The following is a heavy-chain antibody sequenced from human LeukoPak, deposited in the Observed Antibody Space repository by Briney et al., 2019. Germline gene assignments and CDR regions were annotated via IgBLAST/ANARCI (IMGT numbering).Heavy chain of an antibody. CDR2: IIPIFGTA. D-gene: IGHD3-10*01. CDR3: ARVDLPSKNYYGSGSAPPYYYMDV. J-gene: IGHJ6*03. Sequence: GASVKVSYKASGGTFSSYAISWVRQAPGQGLEWMGGIIPIFGTANYAQKFQGRVTITADESTSTAYMELSSLRSEDTAVYYCARVDLPSKNYYGSGSAPPYYYMDVWGKGTTVTISS. V-gene: IGHV1-69*13. CDR1: GGTFSSYA.